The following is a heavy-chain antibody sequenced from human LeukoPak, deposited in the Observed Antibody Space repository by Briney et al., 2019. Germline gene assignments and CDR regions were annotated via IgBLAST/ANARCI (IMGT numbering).Heavy chain of an antibody. D-gene: IGHD3-3*01. CDR1: GYTLTELS. CDR3: ATLKVEYDFWSGSPVYSDY. V-gene: IGHV1-24*01. J-gene: IGHJ4*02. CDR2: FDPEDGET. Sequence: ASVKVSCKVSGYTLTELSMHWVRQAPGKGLEWMGGFDPEDGETIYAQEFQGRVTMTEDTSTDTAYMELSSLRSEDTAVYYCATLKVEYDFWSGSPVYSDYWGQGTLVTVSS.